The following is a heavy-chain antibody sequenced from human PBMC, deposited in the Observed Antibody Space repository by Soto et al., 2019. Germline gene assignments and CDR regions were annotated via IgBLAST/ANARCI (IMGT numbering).Heavy chain of an antibody. CDR3: ARCSGPDCYYMDV. V-gene: IGHV3-64*01. D-gene: IGHD2-8*02. CDR2: ISSNGVGT. J-gene: IGHJ6*03. CDR1: GFTLSGYA. Sequence: GGSLRLSCAASGFTLSGYAMDWVRQAPGKGLEYVSGISSNGVGTYYANSVQGRFTISRDNSKNTVYLQMGSLRPEDMAVYYCARCSGPDCYYMDVWGKGTTVTVSS.